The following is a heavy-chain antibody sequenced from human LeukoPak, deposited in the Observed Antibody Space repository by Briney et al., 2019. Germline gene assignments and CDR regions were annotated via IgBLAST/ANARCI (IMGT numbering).Heavy chain of an antibody. CDR3: ARVQRGIAVALDY. CDR1: GFTFSSYE. J-gene: IGHJ4*02. D-gene: IGHD6-19*01. V-gene: IGHV3-48*03. CDR2: ISTTGSSI. Sequence: PGGSLRLSCAASGFTFSSYEMNWVRQAPGKGLEWVSYISTTGSSIYYADSVKGRFTISRDNVKNLLYLQMNSLRADDTAVYYCARVQRGIAVALDYWGQGTLATVSS.